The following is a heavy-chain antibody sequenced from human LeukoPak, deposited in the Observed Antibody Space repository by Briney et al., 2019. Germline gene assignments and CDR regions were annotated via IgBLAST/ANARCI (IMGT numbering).Heavy chain of an antibody. J-gene: IGHJ4*02. CDR2: ISGSGGST. V-gene: IGHV3-23*01. CDR1: GFTFSSYA. Sequence: TGGSLRLSCAASGFTFSSYAMSWVRQAPGKGLEWVSAISGSGGSTYYADPVKGRFTISRDNSKNTLYLQMNSLRAEDTAVYYCAKLRITMIVVVNPLDYWGQGTLVTVSS. D-gene: IGHD3-22*01. CDR3: AKLRITMIVVVNPLDY.